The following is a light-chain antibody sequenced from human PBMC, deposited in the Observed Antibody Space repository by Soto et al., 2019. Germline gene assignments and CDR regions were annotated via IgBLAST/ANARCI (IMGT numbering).Light chain of an antibody. V-gene: IGKV3D-20*02. CDR2: GAS. J-gene: IGKJ5*01. CDR3: QQRNNWPPIT. CDR1: RSFNSTY. Sequence: IVLIQSPATLSVSPGERASLSCRASRSFNSTYLAWYQQKPGQAPRLLIYGASSRATGIPDRCSGSGSGTDFTLTISRLDPEDFAVYYCQQRNNWPPITFGQGTRLEIK.